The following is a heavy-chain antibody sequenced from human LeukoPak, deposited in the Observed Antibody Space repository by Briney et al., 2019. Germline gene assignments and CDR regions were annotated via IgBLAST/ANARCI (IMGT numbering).Heavy chain of an antibody. CDR3: ARAGSSWSTGYYFDY. CDR1: GGSISPYY. Sequence: PSETLSLTCTVSGGSISPYYWTWIRQPPGKGLEWIVFIYYTGSTNYNPSLKSRVTISADTSKNQFSLRLTSVTAADTAVYYCARAGSSWSTGYYFDYWGQGTLVTVSS. V-gene: IGHV4-59*01. CDR2: IYYTGST. J-gene: IGHJ4*02. D-gene: IGHD6-13*01.